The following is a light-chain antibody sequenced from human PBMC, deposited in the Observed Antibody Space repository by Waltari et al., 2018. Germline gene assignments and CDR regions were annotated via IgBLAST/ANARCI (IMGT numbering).Light chain of an antibody. CDR2: DVS. CDR3: SSYTSNNAV. CDR1: SNDVGIHNL. J-gene: IGLJ3*02. Sequence: QSALTQPASVSGSPGQSITASCTGISNDVGIHNLVSWYQHHPGKAPKVVIYDVSYRPSGVSDRFSGSKSGNTASLTISGLQAEDEADYYCSSYTSNNAVFGGGTKLTVL. V-gene: IGLV2-14*03.